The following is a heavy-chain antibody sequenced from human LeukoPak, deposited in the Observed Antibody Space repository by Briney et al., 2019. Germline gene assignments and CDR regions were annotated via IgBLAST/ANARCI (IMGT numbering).Heavy chain of an antibody. CDR1: GYTFSNSA. J-gene: IGHJ4*02. V-gene: IGHV1-3*01. D-gene: IGHD2-15*01. CDR2: VIAGSGTT. Sequence: GASVKVSCKASGYTFSNSAMHWVRQAPGQRPEWMGWVIAGSGTTRYSQKLQGRVTMTTDTSTSTAYMELRSLRSDDTAVYYCARDHSGGEVDYWGQGTLVTVSS. CDR3: ARDHSGGEVDY.